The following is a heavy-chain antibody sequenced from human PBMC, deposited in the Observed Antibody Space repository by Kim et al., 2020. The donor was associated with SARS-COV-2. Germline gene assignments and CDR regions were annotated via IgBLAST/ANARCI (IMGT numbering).Heavy chain of an antibody. V-gene: IGHV3-21*01. J-gene: IGHJ4*02. Sequence: SVKGRFTISRDNAKNSLYLQMNSLRAEDTAVYYCARDSRDIVLMASPLGYWGQGTLVTVSS. CDR3: ARDSRDIVLMASPLGY. D-gene: IGHD2-8*01.